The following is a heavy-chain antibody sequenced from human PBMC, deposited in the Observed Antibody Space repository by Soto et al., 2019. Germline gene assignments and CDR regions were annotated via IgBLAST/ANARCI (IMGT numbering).Heavy chain of an antibody. CDR2: IIPMFGTA. Sequence: QVQLVQSGAEVKKPESSVKVSCKAPGGTFSTYAISWVRQAPVQGLEWMGGIIPMFGTANYAQRFQDRVTITADESTNTVYMELSSLRSEDTAVYFCASGIQLWLRRINNGYSGWGQGTLVTDSS. V-gene: IGHV1-69*12. CDR1: GGTFSTYA. J-gene: IGHJ4*02. D-gene: IGHD5-18*01. CDR3: ASGIQLWLRRINNGYSG.